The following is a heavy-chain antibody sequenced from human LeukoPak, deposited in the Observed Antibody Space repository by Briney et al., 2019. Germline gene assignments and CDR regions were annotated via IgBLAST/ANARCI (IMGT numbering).Heavy chain of an antibody. CDR1: GFTFSNFW. J-gene: IGHJ3*02. CDR2: IKQDGSER. Sequence: GGSLRLSCAASGFTFSNFWMSWVRQAPGKGLEWVANIKQDGSERYFVDSVKGRFTISRDNAKNSLYLQMSSLRAEDTAVYYCARDRYNGTYLGASDIWGQGTMVTVSS. D-gene: IGHD1-26*01. CDR3: ARDRYNGTYLGASDI. V-gene: IGHV3-7*01.